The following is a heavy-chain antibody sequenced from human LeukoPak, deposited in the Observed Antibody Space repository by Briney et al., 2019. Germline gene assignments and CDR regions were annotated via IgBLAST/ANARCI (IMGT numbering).Heavy chain of an antibody. V-gene: IGHV4-39*07. CDR3: ARLPDYYSRHGAPG. J-gene: IGHJ4*02. D-gene: IGHD3-10*01. Sequence: SETLSLTCTVSGGSISSSNFYWGWIRQPPGKGLEWIGSIYYRGSTYYNPSLKSRVTISVDTSKNQFSLKLSSVTAADTAVYYCARLPDYYSRHGAPGWGQGTLVTVSS. CDR2: IYYRGST. CDR1: GGSISSSNFY.